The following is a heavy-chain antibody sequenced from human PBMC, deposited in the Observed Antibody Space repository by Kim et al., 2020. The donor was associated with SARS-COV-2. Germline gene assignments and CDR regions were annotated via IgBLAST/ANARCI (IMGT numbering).Heavy chain of an antibody. J-gene: IGHJ4*02. V-gene: IGHV4-4*07. Sequence: SETLSLTCTVSGGSISSYYWSWIRQPAGKGLEWIGRIYTSGSTNYNPSLKSRVTMSVDTSKNQFSLKLSSVTAADTAVYYCASLTYCGGDCYYLDYWGQGTLVTVSS. D-gene: IGHD2-21*02. CDR3: ASLTYCGGDCYYLDY. CDR1: GGSISSYY. CDR2: IYTSGST.